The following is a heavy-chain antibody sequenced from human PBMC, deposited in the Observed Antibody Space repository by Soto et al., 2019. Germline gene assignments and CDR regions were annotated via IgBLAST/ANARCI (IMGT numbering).Heavy chain of an antibody. CDR2: INHSGST. CDR1: GGSFSGYY. CDR3: ARYTTYSSSWYDY. V-gene: IGHV4-34*01. D-gene: IGHD6-13*01. Sequence: PSETLSLTCAVYGGSFSGYYWRWIRQPPGKGLEWIGEINHSGSTNYNPSLKSRVTISVDTSKNQFSLKLSSVTAADTAVYYCARYTTYSSSWYDYWGQGTLVTVSS. J-gene: IGHJ4*02.